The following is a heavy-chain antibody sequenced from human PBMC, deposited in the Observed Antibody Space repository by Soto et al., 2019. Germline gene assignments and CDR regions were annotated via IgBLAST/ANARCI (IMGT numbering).Heavy chain of an antibody. CDR3: AIFFFRIRRPPKSTLFPYTRSSDL. CDR1: GFSLSDYW. D-gene: IGHD2-15*01. J-gene: IGHJ2*01. V-gene: IGHV3-7*01. CDR2: INQDESEK. Sequence: GGSLRLSCAASGFSLSDYWMSWVRQAPGKGLEWVANINQDESEKYFMDSVTVRFAISRDNARNSLFLQMNSLRAEDTAVYYCAIFFFRIRRPPKSTLFPYTRSSDL.